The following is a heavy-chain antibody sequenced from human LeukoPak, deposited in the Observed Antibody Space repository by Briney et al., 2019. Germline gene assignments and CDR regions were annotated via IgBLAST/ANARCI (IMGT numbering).Heavy chain of an antibody. CDR3: ARDWIAAAGRGGYFDY. J-gene: IGHJ4*02. CDR2: ISYDGSNK. V-gene: IGHV3-30*03. Sequence: GGSLRLSCAASGFTFSSYGMHWVRQAPGKGLEWVAVISYDGSNKYYADSVKGRFTISRDNSKNTLYLQMNSLRAEDTAVYYCARDWIAAAGRGGYFDYWGQGTLVTVSS. D-gene: IGHD6-13*01. CDR1: GFTFSSYG.